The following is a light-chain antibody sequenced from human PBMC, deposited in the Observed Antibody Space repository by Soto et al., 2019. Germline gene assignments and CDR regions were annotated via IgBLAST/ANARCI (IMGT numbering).Light chain of an antibody. CDR2: WAS. J-gene: IGKJ1*01. Sequence: DIVMTQSPDSLAVSLGERATINCKSSQSVLYSSNNKNYLAWYQQKQGQPPKLLIYWASTRESGVPDRFSGSGSGTDFTLTISSLQAEDVAVYYCQQYYSTPPTFCQGTKVEIK. CDR3: QQYYSTPPT. V-gene: IGKV4-1*01. CDR1: QSVLYSSNNKNY.